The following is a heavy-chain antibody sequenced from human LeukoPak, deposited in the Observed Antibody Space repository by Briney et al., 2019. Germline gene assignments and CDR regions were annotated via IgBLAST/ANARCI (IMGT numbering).Heavy chain of an antibody. J-gene: IGHJ4*02. D-gene: IGHD5-18*01. Sequence: GGSLRLSCAASGFTFDDYAMHWVRQAPGKGLEWVSSISSSSSYIYYADSVKGRFSISRDNAKNSLFLQMNTLRAEDTAVYYCARGLHTALDYWGQGTLVTVSS. V-gene: IGHV3-21*01. CDR2: ISSSSSYI. CDR3: ARGLHTALDY. CDR1: GFTFDDYA.